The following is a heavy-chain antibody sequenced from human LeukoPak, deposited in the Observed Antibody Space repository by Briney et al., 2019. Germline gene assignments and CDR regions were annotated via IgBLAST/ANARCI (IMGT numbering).Heavy chain of an antibody. CDR1: GFTFNTYG. CDR2: IRYDGSDK. Sequence: GGSLRLSCAASGFTFNTYGMHWVRQAPGKGLEWVAFIRYDGSDKYYADSVKGRFTISRDNSKNTLSLQMNSLRPEDTAVYYCTRAGGLVRGVHYYYYMDVWGKGTTVTISS. CDR3: TRAGGLVRGVHYYYYMDV. D-gene: IGHD3-10*01. J-gene: IGHJ6*03. V-gene: IGHV3-30*02.